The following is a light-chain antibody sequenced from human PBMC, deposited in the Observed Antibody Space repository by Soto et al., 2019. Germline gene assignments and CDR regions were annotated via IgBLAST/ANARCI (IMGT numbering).Light chain of an antibody. CDR1: SSDVGGYNY. V-gene: IGLV2-14*01. Sequence: QSVLTQPASVSGSPGQSITISCTGTSSDVGGYNYVSWYQQHPGKAPKLMISEVSNRPSGVSNRFSGSKSGNTASLTISGLQAEDEADYYCSSYTSSTTQFFGGGTKLTVL. CDR3: SSYTSSTTQF. CDR2: EVS. J-gene: IGLJ2*01.